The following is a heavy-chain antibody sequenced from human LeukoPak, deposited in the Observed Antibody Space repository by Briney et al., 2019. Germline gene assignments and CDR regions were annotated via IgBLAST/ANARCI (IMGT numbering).Heavy chain of an antibody. CDR2: IKQDGSEK. J-gene: IGHJ4*02. CDR1: GFTFSNYW. CDR3: VRYRGYSTFDY. V-gene: IGHV3-7*03. D-gene: IGHD3-22*01. Sequence: PGGSLRLSCAASGFTFSNYWMNWVRQAPGKGLEWVANIKQDGSEKYYVDSVKGRFTISRDNAKNSLYLQMNSLRAEDTAVYFCVRYRGYSTFDYWRQGTLVTVSS.